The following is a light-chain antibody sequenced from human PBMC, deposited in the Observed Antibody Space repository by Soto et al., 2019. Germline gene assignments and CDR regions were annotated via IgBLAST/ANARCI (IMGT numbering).Light chain of an antibody. Sequence: DIQMTQSPATLAASVGDRVSHTCRASQSIDTWLAWYQQKPGKAPNLLIYAASTLQTGVPSRFSGGGSGTDFTLTIVNLQPEDFATHYCQQVDAYPSTFGGGTKVE. CDR3: QQVDAYPST. J-gene: IGKJ4*01. CDR1: QSIDTW. V-gene: IGKV1-12*02. CDR2: AAS.